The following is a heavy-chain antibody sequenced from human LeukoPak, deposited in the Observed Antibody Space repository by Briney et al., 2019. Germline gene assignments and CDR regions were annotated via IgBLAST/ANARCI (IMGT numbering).Heavy chain of an antibody. CDR2: INPNSGGT. Sequence: ASVKVSCKASGYTFTGYYMHWVRQAPGQGLEWMGWINPNSGGTNYAQKFQGRVTMTRDTSISTAYMELSRLRSDDTAVYYCATDTYGSGSYYNYYYYYYMDVWGKGTTVTISS. J-gene: IGHJ6*03. CDR3: ATDTYGSGSYYNYYYYYYMDV. V-gene: IGHV1-2*02. CDR1: GYTFTGYY. D-gene: IGHD3-10*01.